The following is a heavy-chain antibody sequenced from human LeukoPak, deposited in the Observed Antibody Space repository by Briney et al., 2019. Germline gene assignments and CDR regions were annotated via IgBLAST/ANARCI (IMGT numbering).Heavy chain of an antibody. D-gene: IGHD6-13*01. CDR1: GFTFSSYS. V-gene: IGHV3-21*01. Sequence: GGSLRLSCAASGFTFSSYSMNWVRQAPGKGLEWVESISSSSSYIYYADSVKGRFTISRDNAKNSLYLQMNSLRADDTAVYYCARDRYSSSWYDYWGQGTLVTVSS. J-gene: IGHJ4*02. CDR2: ISSSSSYI. CDR3: ARDRYSSSWYDY.